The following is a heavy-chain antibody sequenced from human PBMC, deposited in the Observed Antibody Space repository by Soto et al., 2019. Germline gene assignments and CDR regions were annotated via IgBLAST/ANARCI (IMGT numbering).Heavy chain of an antibody. CDR2: INPNSGGT. V-gene: IGHV1-2*02. CDR3: ARVRRRDGYNLFDY. Sequence: VASVKVSCKASGYTFTGYYMHWVRQAPGQGLEWMGWINPNSGGTNYAQKFQGRVTMTRDTSISTAYMELSRLRSDDTAVYYCARVRRRDGYNLFDYWGQGTLVTVSS. CDR1: GYTFTGYY. J-gene: IGHJ4*02. D-gene: IGHD5-12*01.